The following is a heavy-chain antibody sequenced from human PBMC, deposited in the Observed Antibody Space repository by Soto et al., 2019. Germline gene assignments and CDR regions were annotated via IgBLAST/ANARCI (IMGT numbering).Heavy chain of an antibody. CDR2: IKSKTDGGTT. Sequence: GGSLRLSCAASGFTFSNAWMSWVRQAPGKGLEWVGRIKSKTDGGTTDYAAPVKGRFTISRDDSKNTLYLQMNSLRAEDPAVYYCAKNRLATSPYYHYSYGMDVWGQRTTVTVSS. CDR3: AKNRLATSPYYHYSYGMDV. J-gene: IGHJ6*02. V-gene: IGHV3-15*01. CDR1: GFTFSNAW. D-gene: IGHD6-25*01.